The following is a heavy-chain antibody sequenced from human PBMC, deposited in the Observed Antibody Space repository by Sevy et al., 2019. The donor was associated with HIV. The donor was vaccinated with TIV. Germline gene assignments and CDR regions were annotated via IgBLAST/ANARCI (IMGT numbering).Heavy chain of an antibody. CDR1: GFSFSKYG. D-gene: IGHD3-22*01. CDR3: VRGADYYDRGGANCDA. V-gene: IGHV3-33*01. Sequence: GGSLRLSCAASGFSFSKYGMHWVRQAPGKGLEWVALIWYDGSSEYFADSVKGRFTISRDNSNNTLYLEVKSLRAEDTAVCYCVRGADYYDRGGANCDAWGQGTLVTVSS. CDR2: IWYDGSSE. J-gene: IGHJ5*02.